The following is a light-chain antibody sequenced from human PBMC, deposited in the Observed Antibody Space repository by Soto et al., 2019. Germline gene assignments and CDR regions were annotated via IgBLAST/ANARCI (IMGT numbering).Light chain of an antibody. V-gene: IGKV3D-15*01. CDR2: GAS. J-gene: IGKJ5*01. CDR1: QSVRSS. CDR3: QQYNNWPAIT. Sequence: EIVLTQSPATLSLSPWERTTLSCRASQSVRSSLAWYQQKPGQAPRLLLYGASTRVTGIPPRFSGSGSGTEFTLTIISLQSEDFAVYYCQQYNNWPAITFGQGTRLEIK.